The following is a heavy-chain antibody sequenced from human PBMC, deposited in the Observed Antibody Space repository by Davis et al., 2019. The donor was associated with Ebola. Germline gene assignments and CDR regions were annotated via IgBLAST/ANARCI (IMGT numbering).Heavy chain of an antibody. D-gene: IGHD4-11*01. CDR3: ARDRAVTTILVYYYYGMDV. V-gene: IGHV3-23*01. CDR1: GFTVSNYA. CDR2: ISGSGATT. J-gene: IGHJ6*02. Sequence: GESLKISCAASGFTVSNYAMSWVRQAPGKGLEWVSGISGSGATTYYADSVKGRFTISRDNAKNSLYLQMNSLRAEDTAVYYCARDRAVTTILVYYYYGMDVWGQGTTVTVSS.